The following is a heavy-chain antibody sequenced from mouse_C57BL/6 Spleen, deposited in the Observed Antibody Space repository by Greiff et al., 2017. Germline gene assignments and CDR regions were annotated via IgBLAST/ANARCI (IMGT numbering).Heavy chain of an antibody. CDR2: IYWDDDK. CDR3: ARYSNYREDYAMDY. Sequence: QVQLKESGPGILQSSQTLSLTCSFSGFSLSTSGMGVSWIRQPSGKGLEWLAHIYWDDDKRYNPSLKSRLTISKDTSRNQVFLKITSVDTADTATYYCARYSNYREDYAMDYWGQGTSVTVSS. J-gene: IGHJ4*01. D-gene: IGHD2-5*01. CDR1: GFSLSTSGMG. V-gene: IGHV8-12*01.